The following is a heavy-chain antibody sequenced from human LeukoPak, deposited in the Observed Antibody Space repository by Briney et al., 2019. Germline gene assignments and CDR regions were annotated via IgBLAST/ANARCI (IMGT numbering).Heavy chain of an antibody. Sequence: GGSLRLSCAASGFTFSSYAMSWVRQAPGKGLEWVSYIFSGASTIYYSDSVKGRFTISRDNAKNSLYLQMNSLRAEDTAVYYCARGHYGLDVWGQGTTVTVSS. CDR1: GFTFSSYA. CDR2: IFSGASTI. V-gene: IGHV3-48*01. J-gene: IGHJ6*02. CDR3: ARGHYGLDV.